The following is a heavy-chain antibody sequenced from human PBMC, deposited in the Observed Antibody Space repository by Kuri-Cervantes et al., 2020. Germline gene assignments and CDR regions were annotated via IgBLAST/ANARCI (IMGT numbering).Heavy chain of an antibody. CDR3: ARVPYYDSSMGAPYYFDY. Sequence: SAVHVSCKASRGTFSSYAISWVGQAPGEGLEWMGVIIPIFGTANYAQKFQGRVTITADKSTSTAYMELSSLRSEDTAVYYCARVPYYDSSMGAPYYFDYWGPGTLVTVSS. D-gene: IGHD3-22*01. CDR1: RGTFSSYA. J-gene: IGHJ4*02. V-gene: IGHV1-69*06. CDR2: IIPIFGTA.